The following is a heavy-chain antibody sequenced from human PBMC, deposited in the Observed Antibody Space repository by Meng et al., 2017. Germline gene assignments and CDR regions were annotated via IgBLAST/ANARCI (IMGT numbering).Heavy chain of an antibody. J-gene: IGHJ4*02. Sequence: QVQLVQSGAEVKKPGASVKISCKASGYTFTSNHMHWVRQAPGQGLEWMGIIKSNDHSTNYAQKFQGRLIMTRDTSASTAYMELSSLRSEDTAMYYCAGDRQWLIWGQGTLVTVSS. CDR1: GYTFTSNH. CDR2: IKSNDHST. CDR3: AGDRQWLI. V-gene: IGHV1-46*01. D-gene: IGHD6-19*01.